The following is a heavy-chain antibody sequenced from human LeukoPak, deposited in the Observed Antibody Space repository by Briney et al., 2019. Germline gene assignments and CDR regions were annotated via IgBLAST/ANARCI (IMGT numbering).Heavy chain of an antibody. CDR1: GGSISSYY. D-gene: IGHD5-24*01. Sequence: PSETLSLTCTVSGGSISSYYWTWIRQPPGRGLEWIGEINHSGSTNYNPSLKSRVTISVDTSKSQFSLKLNSVTAADTAMYYCARGRDPYWGQGTLVTVSS. CDR3: ARGRDPY. V-gene: IGHV4-34*01. CDR2: INHSGST. J-gene: IGHJ4*02.